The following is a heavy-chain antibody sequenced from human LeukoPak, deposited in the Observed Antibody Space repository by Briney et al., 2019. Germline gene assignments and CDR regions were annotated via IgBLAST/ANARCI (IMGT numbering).Heavy chain of an antibody. CDR2: ISGSGGST. CDR3: AREVAVAGTRGNYFDY. CDR1: GFSLSSYW. J-gene: IGHJ4*02. V-gene: IGHV3-23*01. D-gene: IGHD6-19*01. Sequence: GGSLRLSCAASGFSLSSYWMSWVRQAPGKGLEWVSAISGSGGSTYYADSVKGRFTISRDNSKNTLYLQMNSLRAEDTAVYYCAREVAVAGTRGNYFDYWGQGTLVTVSS.